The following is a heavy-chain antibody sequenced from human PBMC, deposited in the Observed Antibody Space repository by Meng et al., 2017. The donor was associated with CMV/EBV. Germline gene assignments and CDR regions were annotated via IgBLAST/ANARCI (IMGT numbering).Heavy chain of an antibody. J-gene: IGHJ6*02. CDR1: GYTFTIFG. CDR3: ARGRLTGTTLCSGMDV. Sequence: SVTVSCKASGYTFTIFGISWVRQAPGQGLEWMGWISGYNANTKYAQKFQGRVTMTTDTSTSTAYMELRSLRSDDTAVYYCARGRLTGTTLCSGMDVWGQGTTVTVSS. CDR2: ISGYNANT. V-gene: IGHV1-18*01. D-gene: IGHD1/OR15-1a*01.